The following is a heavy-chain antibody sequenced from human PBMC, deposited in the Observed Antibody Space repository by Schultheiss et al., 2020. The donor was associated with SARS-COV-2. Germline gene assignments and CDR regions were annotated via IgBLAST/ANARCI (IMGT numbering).Heavy chain of an antibody. CDR3: ARGPGRYCSGGSCFFDY. CDR2: IYYSGST. Sequence: SETLSLTCTVSGGSISSGSYYWGWIRQPPGKGLEWIGSIYYSGSTYYNPSLKSRVTISVDTSKNQFSLKLSSVTAADTAVYYCARGPGRYCSGGSCFFDYWGQGTLVTVSS. V-gene: IGHV4-39*01. D-gene: IGHD2-15*01. CDR1: GGSISSGSYY. J-gene: IGHJ4*02.